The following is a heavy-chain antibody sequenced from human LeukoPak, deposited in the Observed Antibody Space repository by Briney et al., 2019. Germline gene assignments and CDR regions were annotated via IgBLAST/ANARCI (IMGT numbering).Heavy chain of an antibody. D-gene: IGHD1-26*01. V-gene: IGHV3-74*01. Sequence: GRSLRLSCAASGFTFSSYAMHWVRQAPGKGLVWVSRINGDGSDTSYADSAKGRSTISRGNTKNTLFLQMNSLRAEDTAVYYCVRDPPEREELFDYWGQGALVTVSS. CDR1: GFTFSSYA. J-gene: IGHJ4*02. CDR2: INGDGSDT. CDR3: VRDPPEREELFDY.